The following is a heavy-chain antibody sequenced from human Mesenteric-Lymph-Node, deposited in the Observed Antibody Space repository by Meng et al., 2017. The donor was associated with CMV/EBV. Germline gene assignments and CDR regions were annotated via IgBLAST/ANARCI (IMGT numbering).Heavy chain of an antibody. Sequence: QRQWAGPGLVKPSETRSLSCIVSGDSISNSTYYWTWIRQPPGKGLEWIGSVHHSGTTYYNPSLKGRLTISVDTSANLFSLRLTTVTAADTATYYCARRGNYDSDYSEYWGQGTLVTVSS. V-gene: IGHV4-39*01. CDR1: GDSISNSTYY. CDR2: VHHSGTT. D-gene: IGHD3-22*01. J-gene: IGHJ4*02. CDR3: ARRGNYDSDYSEY.